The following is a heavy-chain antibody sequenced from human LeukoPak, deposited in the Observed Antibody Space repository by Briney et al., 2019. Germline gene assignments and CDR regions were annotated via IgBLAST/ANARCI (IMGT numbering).Heavy chain of an antibody. CDR1: GFAFNNYG. D-gene: IGHD2-2*01. V-gene: IGHV3-30*18. Sequence: GGSLRLSCAASGFAFNNYGMHWVRQDPGKGLEWVAVISYDGRNKHYPDSVKGRFTISRDISTDTLWLQMDSLRTEDTAVYYRAKGPLRGTAAAIDYWGQGTLVTVSS. CDR3: AKGPLRGTAAAIDY. CDR2: ISYDGRNK. J-gene: IGHJ4*02.